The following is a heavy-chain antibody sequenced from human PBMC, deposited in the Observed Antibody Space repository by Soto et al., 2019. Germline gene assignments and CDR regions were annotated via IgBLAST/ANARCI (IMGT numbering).Heavy chain of an antibody. CDR3: ARTIFGELRGFDP. D-gene: IGHD3-3*01. CDR1: GGSISVYS. V-gene: IGHV4-59*01. J-gene: IGHJ5*02. Sequence: SETLSLTCTISGGSISVYSWSWIRQSPGTGLEWIGYIYDTGSTNYKRSLKSRVTMSRDTSNNQFTLKLNSVTAADTAVYYCARTIFGELRGFDPWGQGTLVTVSS. CDR2: IYDTGST.